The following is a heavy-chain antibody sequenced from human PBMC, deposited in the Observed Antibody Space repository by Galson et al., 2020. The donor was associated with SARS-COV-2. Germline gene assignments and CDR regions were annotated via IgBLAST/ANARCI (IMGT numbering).Heavy chain of an antibody. D-gene: IGHD6-19*01. CDR2: IYPGDSDT. CDR3: ARLRALSVAGRQFDA. J-gene: IGHJ4*02. V-gene: IGHV5-51*01. Sequence: GESLKISCQASGYSFTTYWIGWVRQMPGKGLEWMGIIYPGDSDTRYNPSFQGQVTMSADRSISTAYLQWSSLKASDTAMYYCARLRALSVAGRQFDAWGQGTLVTVSS. CDR1: GYSFTTYW.